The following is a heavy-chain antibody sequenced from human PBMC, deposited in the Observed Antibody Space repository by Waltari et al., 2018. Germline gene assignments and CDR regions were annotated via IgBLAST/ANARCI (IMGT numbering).Heavy chain of an antibody. CDR3: AGSSNFGIYGLDV. V-gene: IGHV4-4*07. Sequence: QVQLQESGPGLVKPSETLSLLCNVPGGSISSYYWNWIRQPAGKGLEWIGRIYASGSTSYNPSLESRISMSVDTSKNHFSLKLSSVTAADTGVYYCAGSSNFGIYGLDVWGQGTTVVVSS. CDR1: GGSISSYY. CDR2: IYASGST. J-gene: IGHJ6*02. D-gene: IGHD3-3*01.